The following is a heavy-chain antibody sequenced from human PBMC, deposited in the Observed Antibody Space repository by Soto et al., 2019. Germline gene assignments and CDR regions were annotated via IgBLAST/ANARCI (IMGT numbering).Heavy chain of an antibody. CDR2: INPNSGGT. D-gene: IGHD3-16*01. CDR3: ARKRELRGSYYYYYDMDV. CDR1: GYTFTDYY. V-gene: IGHV1-2*02. Sequence: AASVKVSCKASGYTFTDYYMHWVRQAPGQGLEWMGWINPNSGGTNYAQKLQGRVTMTRDTSISTAYMELSTLRSDDTAVYYCARKRELRGSYYYYYDMDVWGQGTTVTVSS. J-gene: IGHJ6*02.